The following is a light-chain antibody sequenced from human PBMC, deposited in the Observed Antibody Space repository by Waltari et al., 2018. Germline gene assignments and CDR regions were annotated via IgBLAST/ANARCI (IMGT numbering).Light chain of an antibody. Sequence: SSELTQDPAVSVALGQTVRITCQGDSLIRYYASWYQQRPGQAPRLVLYGQDNRPSGIPDLFPGSTSGDTASLTITGAQAEDEADYYCHSRDTISTRVFGGGTRLTV. CDR1: SLIRYY. CDR2: GQD. CDR3: HSRDTISTRV. V-gene: IGLV3-19*01. J-gene: IGLJ3*02.